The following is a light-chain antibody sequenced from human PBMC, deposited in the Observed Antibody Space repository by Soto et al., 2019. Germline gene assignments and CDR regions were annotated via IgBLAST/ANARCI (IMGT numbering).Light chain of an antibody. CDR2: DVS. J-gene: IGLJ1*01. Sequence: QSVLAQPASVSGSPGQSITISCTGTSSDVGAYNYVSWYQQHPGKAPKLMIYDVSNRPSGVSSRFSGSKSGNTASLTFSGLQAEDEADYYCSSYTTSSIYVFGTGTKATVL. CDR3: SSYTTSSIYV. CDR1: SSDVGAYNY. V-gene: IGLV2-14*01.